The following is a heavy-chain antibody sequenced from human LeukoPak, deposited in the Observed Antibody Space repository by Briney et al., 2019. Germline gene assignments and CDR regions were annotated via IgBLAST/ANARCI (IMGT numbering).Heavy chain of an antibody. V-gene: IGHV3-21*06. CDR2: ISSSSSYI. J-gene: IGHJ3*02. CDR1: GFTFSSYT. CDR3: ARDTYDILTGYYKWAFDI. Sequence: GSLRLSCAASGFTFSSYTMNWVRQAPGKGLEWVSSISSSSSYIYYADSVKGRFTISRDNAKNSLYLQMNSLRAEDTAVYYCARDTYDILTGYYKWAFDIWGQGTMVTVSS. D-gene: IGHD3-9*01.